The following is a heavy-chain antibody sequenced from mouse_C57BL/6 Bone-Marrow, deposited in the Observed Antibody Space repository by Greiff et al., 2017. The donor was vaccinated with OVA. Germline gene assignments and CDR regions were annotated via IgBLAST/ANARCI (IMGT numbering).Heavy chain of an antibody. D-gene: IGHD1-1*01. CDR3: ARDYGSSYYAMDY. J-gene: IGHJ4*01. V-gene: IGHV2-6*03. CDR2: IWSDGST. Sequence: QVQLKESGPGLVAPSQSLSITCTVSGFSLTSYGVHWVRQPPGKGLEWLVVIWSDGSTTYNSALKSRLSISKDNSKSQVFLKMNSLQTDDTAMYYCARDYGSSYYAMDYWGQGTSVTVSS. CDR1: GFSLTSYG.